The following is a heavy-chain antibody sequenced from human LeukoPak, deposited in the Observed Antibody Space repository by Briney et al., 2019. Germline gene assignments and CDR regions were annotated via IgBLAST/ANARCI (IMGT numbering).Heavy chain of an antibody. V-gene: IGHV3-23*01. CDR2: ISGSGSST. D-gene: IGHD3-22*01. CDR1: GFTFSDAW. J-gene: IGHJ5*02. Sequence: GALRLSCAASGFTFSDAWMSWVRQAPGKGLEWVSAISGSGSSTYDADSVKGRFTISRDNSKNTLYLQMNSLRAEDTAVYYCARDLGQYYDTSDNWFDPWGQGTLVTVSS. CDR3: ARDLGQYYDTSDNWFDP.